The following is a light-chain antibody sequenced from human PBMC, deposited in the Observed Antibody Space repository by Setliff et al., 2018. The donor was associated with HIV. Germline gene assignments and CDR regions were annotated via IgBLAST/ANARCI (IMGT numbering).Light chain of an antibody. CDR2: SVT. Sequence: QSVQTQPASVSGSPGQSITISCSGTNSDIGSHDYVSWYQQHPGKAPKLIIFSVTYRPSGVSDRFSGSKSGNTASLTISGLQPEDEADYYCASHRDTNTLEVFGTGTKVTVL. CDR1: NSDIGSHDY. J-gene: IGLJ1*01. CDR3: ASHRDTNTLEV. V-gene: IGLV2-14*03.